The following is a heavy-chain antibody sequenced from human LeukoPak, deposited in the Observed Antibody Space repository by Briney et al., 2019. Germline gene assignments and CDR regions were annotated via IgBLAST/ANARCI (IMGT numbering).Heavy chain of an antibody. CDR2: IWYDGSNK. V-gene: IGHV3-33*01. CDR1: GFTFSSYG. Sequence: QTGGSLRLSCAASGFTFSSYGMHWVRQAPGKGLEWVAVIWYDGSNKYYADSVKGRFTISRDNSKNTLYLQMNSLRAEDTAVYYCGGVTTVYYYGMDVWGQGTTVTVSS. J-gene: IGHJ6*02. D-gene: IGHD4-17*01. CDR3: GGVTTVYYYGMDV.